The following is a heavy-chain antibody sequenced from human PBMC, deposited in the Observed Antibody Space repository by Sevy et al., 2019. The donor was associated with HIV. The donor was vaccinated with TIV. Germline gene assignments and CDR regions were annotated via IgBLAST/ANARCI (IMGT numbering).Heavy chain of an antibody. CDR1: GFTVSSNY. J-gene: IGHJ3*02. V-gene: IGHV3-53*01. CDR3: ARQGQLDDAFDI. D-gene: IGHD1-1*01. CDR2: IYSRGTT. Sequence: GGSLRLSCAASGFTVSSNYMSWIRQAPGKGLEWVSVIYSRGTTQYTDSVKGRFTISRDKSKNTLYFQMNSLRAEDTAGYYCARQGQLDDAFDIWGQGTMVTVSS.